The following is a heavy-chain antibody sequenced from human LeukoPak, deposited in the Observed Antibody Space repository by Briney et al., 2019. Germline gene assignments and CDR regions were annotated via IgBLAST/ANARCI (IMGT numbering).Heavy chain of an antibody. D-gene: IGHD6-19*01. CDR1: GFTFSSYA. J-gene: IGHJ4*02. Sequence: PGGSLRLSCAASGFTFSSYAMSWVRQAPGKGLEWVSAISGSGGSTYYADSVKGRFTISRDNSKNTLYLQMNSLRAEDTALYYCAREQTVAGSFDYWGQGTLVTVSS. V-gene: IGHV3-23*01. CDR2: ISGSGGST. CDR3: AREQTVAGSFDY.